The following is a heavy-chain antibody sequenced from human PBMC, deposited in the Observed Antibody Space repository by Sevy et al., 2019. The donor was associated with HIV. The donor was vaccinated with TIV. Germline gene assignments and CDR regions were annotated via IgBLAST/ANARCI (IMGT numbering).Heavy chain of an antibody. V-gene: IGHV3-30-3*01. CDR2: ISYDGSNK. Sequence: GGSLRLSCAASGFTFSSYAMHWVRQAPGKGLEWVAVISYDGSNKYYADSVKGRFTISRDNSKNTLYLQMNSLRAEDTAVYYCARSPTPPQITMVRGVIIKKSEGPEYFQHWGQGTLVTVSS. CDR1: GFTFSSYA. D-gene: IGHD3-10*01. CDR3: ARSPTPPQITMVRGVIIKKSEGPEYFQH. J-gene: IGHJ1*01.